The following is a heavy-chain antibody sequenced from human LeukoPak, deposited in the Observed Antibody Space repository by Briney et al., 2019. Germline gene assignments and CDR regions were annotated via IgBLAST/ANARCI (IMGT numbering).Heavy chain of an antibody. CDR2: TSYDGGNK. Sequence: GGSLRLSCAASGFNFSSYAMHWVRQAPGKGLEWVADTSYDGGNKYYADSVKGRFTISRDNSKNTLYLQVYRLRAEDTAVYYCARASARDFRSGYYNYWGQGTLVTVSS. D-gene: IGHD3-3*01. V-gene: IGHV3-30-3*01. J-gene: IGHJ4*02. CDR1: GFNFSSYA. CDR3: ARASARDFRSGYYNY.